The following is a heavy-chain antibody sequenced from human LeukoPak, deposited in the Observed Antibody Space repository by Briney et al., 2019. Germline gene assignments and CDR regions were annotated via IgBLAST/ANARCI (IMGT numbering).Heavy chain of an antibody. CDR1: GGSISSGDYY. D-gene: IGHD3-10*01. CDR3: ARVVYYGSGSYLTTFDI. J-gene: IGHJ3*02. V-gene: IGHV4-30-4*01. CDR2: IYYSGST. Sequence: PSETLSLTCTVSGGSISSGDYYWHWIRQPPGKGLEWIGYIYYSGSTYYNASLKSRVTISVETSTNQFSLKLRSVTAADTAVYYCARVVYYGSGSYLTTFDIWGQGTMVTVSS.